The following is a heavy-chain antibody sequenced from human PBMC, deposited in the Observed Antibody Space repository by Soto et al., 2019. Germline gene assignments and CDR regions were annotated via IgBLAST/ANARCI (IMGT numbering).Heavy chain of an antibody. V-gene: IGHV3-23*01. J-gene: IGHJ4*01. CDR3: VRKYPGARPFDY. D-gene: IGHD2-2*01. Sequence: GGSLRLSCAASGFTFNSYAMNWVRQAPGKGLAWVSAIGTDGNTYYANSVKGRFTISRDNSRTTLYLQMNSLRVEDTALYYCVRKYPGARPFDYWGQGTLVTVSS. CDR2: IGTDGNT. CDR1: GFTFNSYA.